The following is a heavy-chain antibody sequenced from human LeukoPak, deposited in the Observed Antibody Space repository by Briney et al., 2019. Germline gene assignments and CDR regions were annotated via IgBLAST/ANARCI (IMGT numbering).Heavy chain of an antibody. CDR1: GFTFSTFA. J-gene: IGHJ4*02. CDR3: ARGGSDILTGYLDY. Sequence: GGSLRLSCEASGFTFSTFAMIWVRQPPGKGLEWVSSIFPSGGEIHYADSVRGRFTISRDNSKNTLYLQMNSLRAEDTAVYYCARGGSDILTGYLDYWGQGTLVTVSS. D-gene: IGHD3-9*01. V-gene: IGHV3-23*01. CDR2: IFPSGGEI.